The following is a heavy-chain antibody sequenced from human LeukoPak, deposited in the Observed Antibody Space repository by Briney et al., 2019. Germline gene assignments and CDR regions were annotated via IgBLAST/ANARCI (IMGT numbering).Heavy chain of an antibody. Sequence: PGGSLRLSCAASGFTFDDYAMHWVRQAPGKGLEWVSGISWNSGSIGYADSVKGRFTISRDNAKNSLYLQMNSLRAEDTALYHCARRSNRYSYGSNFDYWGQGTLVTVSS. J-gene: IGHJ4*02. CDR2: ISWNSGSI. CDR1: GFTFDDYA. D-gene: IGHD5-18*01. CDR3: ARRSNRYSYGSNFDY. V-gene: IGHV3-9*01.